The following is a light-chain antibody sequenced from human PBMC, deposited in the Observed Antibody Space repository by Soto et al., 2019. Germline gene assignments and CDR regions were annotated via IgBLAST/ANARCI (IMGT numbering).Light chain of an antibody. CDR2: DAS. Sequence: PCRATLYVSPGARATITCRASQSVSSNLAWYQQKPGQAPRLLIYDASTRATGIPARFSGSWSETEFTLIISSLQSPDFAVYYCQQYNTWPLLTFGPGTKVDIK. CDR1: QSVSSN. CDR3: QQYNTWPLLT. J-gene: IGKJ3*01. V-gene: IGKV3-15*01.